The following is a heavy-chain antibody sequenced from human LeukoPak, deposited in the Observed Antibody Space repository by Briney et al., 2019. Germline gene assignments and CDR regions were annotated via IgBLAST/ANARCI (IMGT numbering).Heavy chain of an antibody. CDR1: GFTFDDYA. J-gene: IGHJ3*02. CDR2: ISWNSGSI. V-gene: IGHV3-9*01. D-gene: IGHD2-2*01. Sequence: PGRSLRLSCAASGFTFDDYAMHWVRQAPGKGLEWVSGISWNSGSIGYADSVKGRFTISRDNAKNSLYLQMNSLRAEDTALYYCAKDASYQPLESFDIWGQGTMVTVSS. CDR3: AKDASYQPLESFDI.